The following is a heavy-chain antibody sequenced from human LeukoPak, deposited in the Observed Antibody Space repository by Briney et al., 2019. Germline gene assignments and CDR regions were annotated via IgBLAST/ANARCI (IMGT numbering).Heavy chain of an antibody. V-gene: IGHV4-39*01. D-gene: IGHD5-12*01. Sequence: PLETLSLTCTVYGGAISSSNCCWGWIRQPPGKGLEWIGSIYYSGETYYNPSLKSRVTTSLDTSKNQFSLRLSSVTAADTAVYCCARLANVAMITWGQGTLVTVSS. CDR2: IYYSGET. CDR1: GGAISSSNCC. J-gene: IGHJ5*02. CDR3: ARLANVAMIT.